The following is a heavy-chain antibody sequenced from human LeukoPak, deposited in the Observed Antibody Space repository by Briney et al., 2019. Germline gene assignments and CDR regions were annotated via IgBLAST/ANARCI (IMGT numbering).Heavy chain of an antibody. D-gene: IGHD1-26*01. CDR2: IRYDGSNK. J-gene: IGHJ5*02. CDR1: GFTFDDYG. CDR3: AKSRLGGYSGSSSWFDP. V-gene: IGHV3-30*02. Sequence: PGGSLRLSCAASGFTFDDYGMSWVRQAPGKGLEWVAFIRYDGSNKYYADSVKGRFTISRDNSKNTLYLQMNSLRAEDTAVYYCAKSRLGGYSGSSSWFDPWGQGTLVTVSS.